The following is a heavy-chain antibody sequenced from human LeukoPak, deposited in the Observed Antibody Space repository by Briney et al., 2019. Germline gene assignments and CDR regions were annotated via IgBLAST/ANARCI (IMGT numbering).Heavy chain of an antibody. CDR1: GFTFSSYA. CDR3: ARDSYDSSGYYYPY. J-gene: IGHJ4*02. D-gene: IGHD3-22*01. Sequence: GGSLRLSCAASGFTFSSYAMHWVRQAPGKGLEWVAVISYDGSNKYYADSVKGRFTISRDNSKNTLYLKMISLRAEDTAVYYCARDSYDSSGYYYPYWGQGTLVTVSS. V-gene: IGHV3-30*04. CDR2: ISYDGSNK.